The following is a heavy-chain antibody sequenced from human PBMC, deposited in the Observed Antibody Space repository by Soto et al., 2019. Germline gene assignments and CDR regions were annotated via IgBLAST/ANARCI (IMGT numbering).Heavy chain of an antibody. D-gene: IGHD2-2*01. CDR3: ARVVPGAEAWFGP. CDR2: ISLYSDGT. CDR1: GYTFSNYG. Sequence: GGSVKVSCKTSGYTFSNYGITWVLQAPGQPLEWLGWISLYSDGTNYAQKFQGRVSMTTDTSTTTAYMELRSLRSDDTAVYYCARVVPGAEAWFGPWGQGTLVTVSS. V-gene: IGHV1-18*01. J-gene: IGHJ5*02.